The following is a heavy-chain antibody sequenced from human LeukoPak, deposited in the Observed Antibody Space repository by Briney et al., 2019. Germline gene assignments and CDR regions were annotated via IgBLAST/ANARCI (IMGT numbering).Heavy chain of an antibody. CDR2: IYYSGST. J-gene: IGHJ4*02. D-gene: IGHD6-19*01. Sequence: PGGSLRLSCAASGFTFRTYWMSWVRQPPGKGLEWIGSIYYSGSTNYNPSLKSRVTISVDTSKNQFSLKLSSVTAEDTAVYYCARNPIAVAGKGFDYWGQGTLVTVSS. CDR1: GFTFRTYW. CDR3: ARNPIAVAGKGFDY. V-gene: IGHV4-59*01.